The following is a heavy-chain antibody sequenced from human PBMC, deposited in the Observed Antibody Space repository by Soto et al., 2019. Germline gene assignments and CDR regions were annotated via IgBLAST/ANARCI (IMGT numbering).Heavy chain of an antibody. CDR3: ARVGYSSSSYWFDP. V-gene: IGHV4-59*01. J-gene: IGHJ5*02. D-gene: IGHD6-6*01. CDR2: IYYSGST. Sequence: LSLTCTVSGGSISNNYWTWIRQPPGKGLEWIGYIYYSGSTNYNPSLKSRVTISVDTSKNQFSLKLSSVTAADTAVYYCARVGYSSSSYWFDPWGQGTLVTVSS. CDR1: GGSISNNY.